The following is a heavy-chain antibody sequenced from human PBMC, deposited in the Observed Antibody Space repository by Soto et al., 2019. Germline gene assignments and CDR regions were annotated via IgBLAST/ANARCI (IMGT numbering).Heavy chain of an antibody. Sequence: SETLSLTCAVYGGSFSGYYWSWIRQPPGKGLEWIGEINHSGSTNYNPSLKSRVTISVDTSKNQFSLKLSSVTAADTAVYYCARGETLFDYWGQGTLVTVSS. CDR2: INHSGST. V-gene: IGHV4-34*01. J-gene: IGHJ4*02. CDR1: GGSFSGYY. CDR3: ARGETLFDY.